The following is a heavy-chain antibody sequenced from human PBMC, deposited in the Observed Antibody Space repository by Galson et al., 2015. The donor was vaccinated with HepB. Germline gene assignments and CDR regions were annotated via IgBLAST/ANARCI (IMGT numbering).Heavy chain of an antibody. V-gene: IGHV3-66*02. J-gene: IGHJ4*02. CDR3: ARDPGIYDASTG. Sequence: SLRLPCAASGFTVSNNYMSWVRQVAGKGLEWVAIIYSGGRPDYADSVKGRSTISRDNSKNTLYLQMTSLRAEDTALYYCARDPGIYDASTGWGRGTLDTVSS. CDR1: GFTVSNNY. D-gene: IGHD5-12*01. CDR2: IYSGGRP.